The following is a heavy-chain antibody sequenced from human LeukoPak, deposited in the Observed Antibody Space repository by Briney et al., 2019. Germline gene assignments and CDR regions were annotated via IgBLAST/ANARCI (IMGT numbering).Heavy chain of an antibody. D-gene: IGHD2-2*01. Sequence: PSENLSLTCTVSGGSISSYYWSWIRQPAGKGLEWIGRIYTSGSTNYNPSLKSRVTISVDTSKNQFSLKLSSVTAADTAVYYCAREGGYCSSTSCPQYYFDYWGQGTLVTVSS. J-gene: IGHJ4*02. CDR1: GGSISSYY. CDR2: IYTSGST. CDR3: AREGGYCSSTSCPQYYFDY. V-gene: IGHV4-4*07.